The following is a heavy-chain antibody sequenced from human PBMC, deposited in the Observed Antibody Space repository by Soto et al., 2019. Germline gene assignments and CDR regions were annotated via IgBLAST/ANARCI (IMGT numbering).Heavy chain of an antibody. V-gene: IGHV3-9*01. D-gene: IGHD4-17*01. CDR1: GFTFDDYA. Sequence: GGSLRLSCAASGFTFDDYALHWVRQAPGKGLEWVSGICWNSGSIGYAASVKGRFTISSDNAKNSLQQQMNMLRAEDTALYYCAKDIRYSDYSYYFYGMDVWGQGTTVTVSS. J-gene: IGHJ6*02. CDR3: AKDIRYSDYSYYFYGMDV. CDR2: ICWNSGSI.